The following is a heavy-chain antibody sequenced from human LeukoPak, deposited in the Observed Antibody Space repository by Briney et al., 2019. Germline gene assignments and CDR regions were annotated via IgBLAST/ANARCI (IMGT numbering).Heavy chain of an antibody. J-gene: IGHJ5*02. CDR3: VAGWYCDNASCRLRTGFDR. Sequence: ASVKLSCKASGYTVINYVVNWVRQATGQGLEEWGWMNTNNGQTSYAQKFKGRVTMTRSTSKSTAYMELSSLRSEDTAVYYCVAGWYCDNASCRLRTGFDRWGQGTLVTVSS. CDR1: GYTVINYV. CDR2: MNTNNGQT. V-gene: IGHV1-8*01. D-gene: IGHD2-2*01.